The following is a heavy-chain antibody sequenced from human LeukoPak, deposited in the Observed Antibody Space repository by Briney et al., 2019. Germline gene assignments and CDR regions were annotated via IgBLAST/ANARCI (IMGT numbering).Heavy chain of an antibody. V-gene: IGHV3-53*01. Sequence: PGGCLRLSCVASGFTVSSNYMSWVRQAPGKGLEWVSVIYSGGSTYYADSVKGRFTISRDNSKNTLYLQMNSLRAEDTAVYYCARSGGRELLRAFDIWGQGTMVTVSS. CDR3: ARSGGRELLRAFDI. CDR2: IYSGGST. J-gene: IGHJ3*02. CDR1: GFTVSSNY. D-gene: IGHD3-22*01.